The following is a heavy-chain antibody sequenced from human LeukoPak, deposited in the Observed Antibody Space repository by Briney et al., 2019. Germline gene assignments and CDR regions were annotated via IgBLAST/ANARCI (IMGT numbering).Heavy chain of an antibody. CDR1: TFTVSTNY. V-gene: IGHV3-53*01. J-gene: IGHJ5*01. CDR2: IYAGGNT. D-gene: IGHD1-1*01. CDR3: AREPTTNCFDS. Sequence: GGSLRLSCAASTFTVSTNYMSWVRQAPGKGLEWVSVIYAGGNTNYADSVKGRFTISRDNAKNSLFLQMNSLRDEDTAVYYCAREPTTNCFDSWGQGTLVTVSS.